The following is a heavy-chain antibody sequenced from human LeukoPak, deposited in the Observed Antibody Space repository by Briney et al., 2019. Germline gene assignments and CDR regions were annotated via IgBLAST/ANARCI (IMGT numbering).Heavy chain of an antibody. D-gene: IGHD3-22*01. CDR1: CGFFSGYY. V-gene: IGHV4-34*01. CDR2: INHSGST. CDR3: ARGLPPIILTYYYVSSGYYQFDY. J-gene: IGHJ4*02. Sequence: SATLSLTWAVDCGFFSGYYWSWIRKPPGKGLEWSGEINHSGSTSYNPSFKSRVTISADTSKNQFSLKLSSVTAADTAVYYCARGLPPIILTYYYVSSGYYQFDYWGQGTLVTVPS.